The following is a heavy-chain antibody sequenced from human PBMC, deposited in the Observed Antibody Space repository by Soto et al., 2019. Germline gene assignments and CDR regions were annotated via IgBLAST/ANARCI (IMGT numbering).Heavy chain of an antibody. CDR3: ARHPALRSAAAEFSY. CDR2: IYYSGST. CDR1: GGFISSSSYY. V-gene: IGHV4-39*01. J-gene: IGHJ4*02. Sequence: QLQLQESGPGLVKPSDTLSLTCTVSGGFISSSSYYWGWIRQPPGKGLEWIGSIYYSGSTYYNPSLQGRVPVSVDTSNNQFSLKRSSVTAADTAVYYCARHPALRSAAAEFSYWGQGTLVTVSS. D-gene: IGHD6-13*01.